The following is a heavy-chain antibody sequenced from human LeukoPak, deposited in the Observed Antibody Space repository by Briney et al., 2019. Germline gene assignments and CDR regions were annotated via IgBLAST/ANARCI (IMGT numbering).Heavy chain of an antibody. D-gene: IGHD2-2*01. J-gene: IGHJ4*02. CDR1: GFTFSSYA. CDR2: ISGSGGSK. V-gene: IGHV3-23*01. CDR3: AKDSVPAAMHTYSFDY. Sequence: PGGSLRLSCAASGFTFSSYAMSWVRQAPGKGLEWVSAISGSGGSKYYADSVKGRFTISRDNSKNTLYLQMNSLRAEDTAVYYCAKDSVPAAMHTYSFDYWGQGTLVTVSS.